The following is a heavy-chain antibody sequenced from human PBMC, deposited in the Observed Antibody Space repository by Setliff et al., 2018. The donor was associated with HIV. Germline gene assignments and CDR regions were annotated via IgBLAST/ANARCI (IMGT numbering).Heavy chain of an antibody. CDR3: FTISRDDSKSIAYLQMNSLKTEDTAIYYCTRDRRPRGYFGSDY. D-gene: IGHD3-10*01. Sequence: GGSLRLSCAASGFTFSSYWMSWVRQAPGKGLEWVANIKQDGSEKYYVDSVKGRFTVSRDNAKNSLYLQMNSLRAEDTAVKGRFTISRDDSKSIAYLQMNSLKTEDTAIYYCTRDRRPRGYFGSDYWGQGTLVTVST. CDR2: IKQDGSEK. V-gene: IGHV3-7*01. J-gene: IGHJ4*02. CDR1: GFTFSSYW.